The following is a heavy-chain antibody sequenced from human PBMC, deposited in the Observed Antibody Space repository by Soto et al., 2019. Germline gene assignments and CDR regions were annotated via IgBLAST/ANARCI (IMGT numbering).Heavy chain of an antibody. CDR2: IIPIFGTA. J-gene: IGHJ4*02. CDR1: GGTFSSYA. CDR3: ARIAVAGTGQSY. V-gene: IGHV1-69*12. D-gene: IGHD6-19*01. Sequence: QVQLVQSGAEVKKPGSSVKVSCKASGGTFSSYAISWVRQAPGQGLEWMGGIIPIFGTANYAQKFQGRVTIXAXVSTSTAYMELSSLRSEDTAVYYCARIAVAGTGQSYWGQGTLVTVSS.